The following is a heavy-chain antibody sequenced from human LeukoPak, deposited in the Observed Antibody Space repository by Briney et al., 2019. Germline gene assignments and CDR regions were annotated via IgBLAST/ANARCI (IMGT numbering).Heavy chain of an antibody. V-gene: IGHV4-38-2*02. Sequence: PSETLSLTCTVSGYSISNGYYWGCVRQPPGKGLEWIGNIYHSGSTYYNPSLKSRVTISVDTSKNQFSLKLSSVTAEDTAVYYCARLSIVGARRDYWGQGTLVTVSS. D-gene: IGHD1-26*01. CDR3: ARLSIVGARRDY. CDR1: GYSISNGYY. CDR2: IYHSGST. J-gene: IGHJ4*02.